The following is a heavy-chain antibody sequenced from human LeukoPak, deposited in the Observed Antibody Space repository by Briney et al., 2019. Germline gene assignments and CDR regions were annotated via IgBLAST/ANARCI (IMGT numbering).Heavy chain of an antibody. D-gene: IGHD5-18*01. CDR1: GFTFSSYA. Sequence: GGSLRLSCAASGFTFSSYAMSWVRQAPGKGLEWVSAISGSGGSTYYADSVKGRSTISRDNSKNTLCLQMNSLRAEDTAVYYCSSRRGYSYGYYFDYWGQGTLVTVSS. V-gene: IGHV3-23*01. CDR3: SSRRGYSYGYYFDY. J-gene: IGHJ4*02. CDR2: ISGSGGST.